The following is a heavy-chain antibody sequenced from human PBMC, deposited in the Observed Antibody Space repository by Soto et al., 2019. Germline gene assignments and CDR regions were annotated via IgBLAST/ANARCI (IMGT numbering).Heavy chain of an antibody. CDR1: GYSIITGFN. CDR2: IYNSGST. CDR3: AREWGTCVYQQDS. J-gene: IGHJ4*02. Sequence: TLSFTCSVSGYSIITGFNWAWIRQPPGKGLEWIGSIYNSGSTYYNLSVKSRVNISSDASKNQISLKLSSVTDADPALYYCAREWGTCVYQQDSWGQGTVDSVS. V-gene: IGHV4-38-2*02. D-gene: IGHD2-2*01.